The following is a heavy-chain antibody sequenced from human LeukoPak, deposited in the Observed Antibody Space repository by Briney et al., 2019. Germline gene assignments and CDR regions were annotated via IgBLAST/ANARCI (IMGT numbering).Heavy chain of an antibody. CDR3: ARGSRVWGSYVDY. J-gene: IGHJ4*02. V-gene: IGHV4-34*01. CDR2: INHSGST. CDR1: GGSFSGYY. D-gene: IGHD3-16*01. Sequence: SETLSLTCVVYGGSFSGYYWSWIRQPPGKGLEWIGEINHSGSTNYNPSLKSRVTISVDTSKNQFSLKLSSVTAADTAVYYCARGSRVWGSYVDYWGQGTLVTVSS.